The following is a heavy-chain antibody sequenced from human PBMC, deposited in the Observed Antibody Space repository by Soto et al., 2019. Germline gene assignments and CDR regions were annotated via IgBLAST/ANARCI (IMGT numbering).Heavy chain of an antibody. Sequence: SETLSLTCSVSGDSISNSRFYWAWIRKPPGEGLEWIGSIYHTGNAYYNPSLKSRVTIFVDTSKNQFSLKLTSVTAADTALYYCARDYFDSSDYTTNWFDPWGQVTLVTVS. V-gene: IGHV4-39*01. D-gene: IGHD3-22*01. CDR2: IYHTGNA. CDR3: ARDYFDSSDYTTNWFDP. J-gene: IGHJ5*02. CDR1: GDSISNSRFY.